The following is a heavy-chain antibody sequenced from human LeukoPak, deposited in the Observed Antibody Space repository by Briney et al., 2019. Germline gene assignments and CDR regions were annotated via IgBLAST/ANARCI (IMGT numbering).Heavy chain of an antibody. CDR1: GSTFSSYA. CDR3: AKSSLEWLVAPDFDY. J-gene: IGHJ4*02. D-gene: IGHD6-19*01. CDR2: ISGSGGST. V-gene: IGHV3-23*01. Sequence: GGSLRLSCAASGSTFSSYAMSWVRQAPGKGLEWVSAISGSGGSTYYADSVKGRFTISRDNSKNTLYLQMNSLRAEDTAVYYCAKSSLEWLVAPDFDYWGQGTLVTVSS.